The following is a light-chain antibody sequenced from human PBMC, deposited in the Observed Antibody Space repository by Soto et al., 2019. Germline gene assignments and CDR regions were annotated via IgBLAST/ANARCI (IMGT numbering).Light chain of an antibody. J-gene: IGLJ1*01. CDR3: AAWDASLNGYV. CDR1: SSKIGIKT. CDR2: NSY. Sequence: QSVLTQLPSASGPPGQRGTISCSGSSSKIGIKTVNWYQLLPGTGPKLLIYNSYQRPSGVPDRFSCSKSGTSACLAISGLQSEDEADYYCAAWDASLNGYVFGAGTKVTVL. V-gene: IGLV1-44*01.